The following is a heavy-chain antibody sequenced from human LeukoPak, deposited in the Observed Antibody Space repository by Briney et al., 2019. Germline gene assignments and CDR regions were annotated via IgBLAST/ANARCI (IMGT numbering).Heavy chain of an antibody. Sequence: ASVKVSCKASGYTFTGYYMHWVRQAPGQGLEWMGWINPNSGGTNYAQKFQGRVTMTRDTSISTAYMELSRLRSDDTAVYYCARDTVGYGDHIQGYFDYWGQGTLVTVSS. J-gene: IGHJ4*02. D-gene: IGHD4-17*01. V-gene: IGHV1-2*02. CDR1: GYTFTGYY. CDR3: ARDTVGYGDHIQGYFDY. CDR2: INPNSGGT.